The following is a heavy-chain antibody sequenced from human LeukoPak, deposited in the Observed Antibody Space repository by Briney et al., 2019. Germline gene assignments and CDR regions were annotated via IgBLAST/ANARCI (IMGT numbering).Heavy chain of an antibody. Sequence: SETLSLTCTVSGGSISSYYWSWIRQPPGKGLEWIGYIYYGGSTNYNPSLKSRVTISVDTSKNQFSLKLSSVTAADTAVYYCARAGKPWGWFDPWGQGTLVTVSS. D-gene: IGHD3-10*01. J-gene: IGHJ5*02. CDR3: ARAGKPWGWFDP. CDR1: GGSISSYY. CDR2: IYYGGST. V-gene: IGHV4-59*08.